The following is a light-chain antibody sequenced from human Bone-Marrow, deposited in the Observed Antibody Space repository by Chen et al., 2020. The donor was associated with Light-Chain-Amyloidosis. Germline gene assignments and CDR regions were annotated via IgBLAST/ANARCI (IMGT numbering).Light chain of an antibody. J-gene: IGLJ3*02. CDR1: SSDVGAYNY. Sequence: QSALTQPPPVHGPPGQSGTISGTGTSSDVGAYNYVSWYQQHPDKAPELILYDVNKRPSGVPDRFSGYIDRSSNSASLTISGLKTEDEADYYCQSYQGSSQGVFGGGTKLTVL. CDR2: DVN. V-gene: IGLV2-11*01. CDR3: QSYQGSSQGV.